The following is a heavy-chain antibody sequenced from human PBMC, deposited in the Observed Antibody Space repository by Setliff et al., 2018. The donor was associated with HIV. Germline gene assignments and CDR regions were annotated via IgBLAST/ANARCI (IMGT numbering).Heavy chain of an antibody. Sequence: SETLSLTCTVSGGSISSGSYYWSWIRQPPGKGLEWIGHIHITGNTDYNPSLKSRVTISLDTARNQFSLKLSSVTAADTAVYYCARDGPLEGSYRYYDFSNWFDPWGQGTQVTVSS. J-gene: IGHJ5*02. CDR2: IHITGNT. CDR3: ARDGPLEGSYRYYDFSNWFDP. CDR1: GGSISSGSYY. D-gene: IGHD3-10*01. V-gene: IGHV4-61*01.